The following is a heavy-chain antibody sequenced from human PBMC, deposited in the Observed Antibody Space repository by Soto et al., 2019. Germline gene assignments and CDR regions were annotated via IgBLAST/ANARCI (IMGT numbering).Heavy chain of an antibody. CDR2: ISGSGGST. D-gene: IGHD6-13*01. J-gene: IGHJ4*02. Sequence: GGSLILSCAASGFTFISYAMSWVRQAPGKGLEWVSAISGSGGSTYYADSVKGRFTISRDNSKNTLYLQMNSLRAEDTAVYYCAKDAEAAAGQYYFDYWGQGTLVTVSS. CDR1: GFTFISYA. CDR3: AKDAEAAAGQYYFDY. V-gene: IGHV3-23*01.